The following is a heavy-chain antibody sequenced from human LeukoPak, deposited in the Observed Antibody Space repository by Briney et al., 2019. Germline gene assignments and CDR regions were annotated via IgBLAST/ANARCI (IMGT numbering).Heavy chain of an antibody. CDR3: ARPGRVGATPTYFDY. CDR1: GGTFSSYA. CDR2: IIPIFGTA. D-gene: IGHD1-26*01. Sequence: GASVKISCKASGGTFSSYAISWVRQAPGQGLEWMGGIIPIFGTANYAQKFQGRVTITADKSTSIAYMELSSLRSEDTAVYYCARPGRVGATPTYFDYWGQGTLVTVSS. J-gene: IGHJ4*02. V-gene: IGHV1-69*06.